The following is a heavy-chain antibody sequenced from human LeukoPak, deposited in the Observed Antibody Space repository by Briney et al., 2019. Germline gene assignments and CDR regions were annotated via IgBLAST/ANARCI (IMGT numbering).Heavy chain of an antibody. CDR1: GFPFGDYT. CDR2: VRSEAYGGTT. Sequence: PGGSLRPFCTASGFPFGDYTLSWVRQAPGKGLEWVGFVRSEAYGGTTEYAASVKGRFTISRDDSKSIAYLQMNSLKTEDTAMYYCARDGCGSTSCYPVFDFWGQGTLVTVSS. CDR3: ARDGCGSTSCYPVFDF. D-gene: IGHD2-2*01. V-gene: IGHV3-49*04. J-gene: IGHJ4*02.